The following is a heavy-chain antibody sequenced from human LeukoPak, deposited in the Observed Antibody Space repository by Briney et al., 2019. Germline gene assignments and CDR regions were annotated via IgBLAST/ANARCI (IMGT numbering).Heavy chain of an antibody. CDR1: GGSISSYY. D-gene: IGHD2-2*01. CDR3: ARDGCSSTSCYVSWFDP. V-gene: IGHV4-59*01. J-gene: IGHJ5*02. Sequence: SETLSLTCTVSGGSISSYYWTWIRQPPGKGLEWIGYIHYTGSTNSNPSLKSRVTISVDTSKNQFSLKLRSVTAADTAVYYCARDGCSSTSCYVSWFDPWGQGTLVTVSS. CDR2: IHYTGST.